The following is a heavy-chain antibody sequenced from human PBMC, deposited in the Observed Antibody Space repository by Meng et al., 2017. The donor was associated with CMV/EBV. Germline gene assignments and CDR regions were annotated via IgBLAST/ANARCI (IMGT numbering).Heavy chain of an antibody. CDR1: GFSLSTSGVG. V-gene: IGHV2-5*01. J-gene: IGHJ6*02. D-gene: IGHD1-26*01. Sequence: SGPTLVKPTQTLTLTCTFSGFSLSTSGVGVGWIRQPPGKAMEWLALIYWNDDKRYSPSLKSRLTITKDPSKNQVVLTMTNMDPVDTATYYCAHRRSEYYYYGMDVWGQGTTVTVSS. CDR3: AHRRSEYYYYGMDV. CDR2: IYWNDDK.